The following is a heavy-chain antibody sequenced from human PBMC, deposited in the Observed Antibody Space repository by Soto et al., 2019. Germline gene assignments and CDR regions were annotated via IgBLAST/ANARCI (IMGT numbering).Heavy chain of an antibody. V-gene: IGHV1-18*04. J-gene: IGHJ4*02. D-gene: IGHD6-19*01. CDR1: GYTFTSYG. CDR3: ARVHRVAVAAQPRPFDY. Sequence: ASVKVSCKASGYTFTSYGISWVRQAPGQGLEWMGWISAYNGNTNYAQKLQGRVTMTTDTSTSTAYMELRSLRSDDTAVYYCARVHRVAVAAQPRPFDYWGQGTLVTVS. CDR2: ISAYNGNT.